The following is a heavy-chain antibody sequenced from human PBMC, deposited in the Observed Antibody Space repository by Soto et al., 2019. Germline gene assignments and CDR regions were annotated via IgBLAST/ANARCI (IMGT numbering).Heavy chain of an antibody. D-gene: IGHD1-20*01. Sequence: ASVKVSCKASGGTFSSYAISWVRHAPGQGLERMGGIIPIFGTANYAQKFQGRVTITADESTSTAYMEPSSLRSEDTAVYYCASLVNGNHQRFEYWGQGTLVTVSS. CDR3: ASLVNGNHQRFEY. CDR2: IIPIFGTA. J-gene: IGHJ4*02. V-gene: IGHV1-69*13. CDR1: GGTFSSYA.